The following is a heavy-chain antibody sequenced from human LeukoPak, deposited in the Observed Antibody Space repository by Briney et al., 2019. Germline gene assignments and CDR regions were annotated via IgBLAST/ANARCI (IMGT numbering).Heavy chain of an antibody. V-gene: IGHV3-64*01. CDR3: ARERRFCTSTSCYCFFDY. J-gene: IGHJ4*02. Sequence: GGSLRLSCAASGFTFSDYAMHWVRQAPGKGLEYVSAISHNGGSTYYAHSVKGRFTISRDNSKNTLYLQLGSLRDEDVAVYYCARERRFCTSTSCYCFFDYWGQGTLVTVSS. CDR1: GFTFSDYA. D-gene: IGHD2-2*01. CDR2: ISHNGGST.